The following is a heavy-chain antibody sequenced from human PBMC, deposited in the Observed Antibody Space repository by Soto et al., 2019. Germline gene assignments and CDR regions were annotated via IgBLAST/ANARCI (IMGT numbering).Heavy chain of an antibody. CDR1: GYTFTGYY. J-gene: IGHJ6*02. D-gene: IGHD6-13*01. Sequence: ASVKVSCKASGYTFTGYYMHWVRQAPGQGLEWMGWINPNSGGTNYAQKFQGWVTMTRDTSISTAYMELSRLRSDDTAVYYCARDSRGFEVDLIAAAGIHYYYGMDVWGQGTTVTVSS. V-gene: IGHV1-2*04. CDR3: ARDSRGFEVDLIAAAGIHYYYGMDV. CDR2: INPNSGGT.